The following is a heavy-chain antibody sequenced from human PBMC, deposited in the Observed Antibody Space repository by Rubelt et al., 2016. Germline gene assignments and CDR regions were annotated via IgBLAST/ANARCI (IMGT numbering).Heavy chain of an antibody. CDR1: GGFISRSSYY. CDR2: IFYSGST. CDR3: ATGAVRYYYYMDA. J-gene: IGHJ6*03. V-gene: IGHV4-39*01. Sequence: QLQLQESGPGLLKSSETLSITCTVSGGFISRSSYYWGWIRQPPGKGLEWIGRIFYSGSTYYTPTLKSRVTISLDTAKNQFPLRLPSVSSADTAVYYCATGAVRYYYYMDAWGKGTTVTVSS.